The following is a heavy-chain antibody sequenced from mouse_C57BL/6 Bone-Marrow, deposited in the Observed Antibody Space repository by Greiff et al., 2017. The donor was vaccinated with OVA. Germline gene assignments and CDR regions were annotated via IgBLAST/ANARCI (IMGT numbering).Heavy chain of an antibody. CDR2: ISSGGDYI. Sequence: DVMLVESGEGLVKPGGSLKLSCAASGFTFSSYAMSWVRQTPEKRLEWVAYISSGGDYIYYADTVKGRFTISRDNARNTLYLQMSSLKSEDTAMYYCTRDRGYDYDVDYYAMDYWGQGTSVTVSS. V-gene: IGHV5-9-1*02. J-gene: IGHJ4*01. CDR1: GFTFSSYA. CDR3: TRDRGYDYDVDYYAMDY. D-gene: IGHD2-4*01.